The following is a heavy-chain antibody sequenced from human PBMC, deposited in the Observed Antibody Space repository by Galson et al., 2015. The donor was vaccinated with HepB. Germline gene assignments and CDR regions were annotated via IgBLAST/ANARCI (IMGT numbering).Heavy chain of an antibody. J-gene: IGHJ5*02. Sequence: SLRLSCAASGFTFSDYYMSWIRQAPGKGLEWVSYISSSSSSYTNYADSVKGRFTISRDNAKNSLYLQMNSLRAEDTAVYYCARVNDGDGFNWFDPWGQGTLVTVSS. CDR2: ISSSSSSYT. CDR3: ARVNDGDGFNWFDP. D-gene: IGHD4-17*01. CDR1: GFTFSDYY. V-gene: IGHV3-11*05.